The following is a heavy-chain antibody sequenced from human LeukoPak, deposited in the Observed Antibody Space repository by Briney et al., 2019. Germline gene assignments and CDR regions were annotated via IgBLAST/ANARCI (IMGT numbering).Heavy chain of an antibody. J-gene: IGHJ4*02. Sequence: GGSLTHSCPASGFVHSNYDMTGVRQARGKELECVASISRVGNYIYAADSMRGRFPISRDNAENSLLLQMNSLRAEDTAVYYCARIGPGTDVYNSFDHWGQGTLLTVSP. V-gene: IGHV3-21*01. CDR1: GFVHSNYD. D-gene: IGHD5-24*01. CDR3: ARIGPGTDVYNSFDH. CDR2: ISRVGNYI.